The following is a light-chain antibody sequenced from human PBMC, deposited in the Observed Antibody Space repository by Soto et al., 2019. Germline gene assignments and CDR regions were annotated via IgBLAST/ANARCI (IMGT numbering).Light chain of an antibody. V-gene: IGKV1-39*01. CDR1: QDISSY. CDR3: QQSYKTPWT. J-gene: IGKJ1*01. Sequence: DIQMTQSPSSLSASLGDRVTITCRANQDISSYLIWYQHKLGQATKLLIHAASTLASGVPSRFSGSESGTDFTLTISGLEHEDSATYYCQQSYKTPWTFGQGTKVEIK. CDR2: AAS.